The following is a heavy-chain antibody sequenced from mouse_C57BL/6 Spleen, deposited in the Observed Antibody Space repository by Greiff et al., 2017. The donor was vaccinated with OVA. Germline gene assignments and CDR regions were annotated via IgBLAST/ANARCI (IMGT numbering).Heavy chain of an antibody. CDR1: GYAFSSYW. CDR3: AKGSSYDWYFDV. Sequence: QVQLQQSGAELVKPGASVKISCKASGYAFSSYWMNWVKQRPGKGLEWIGQIYPGDGDTNYNGKFTGKATLTADKSSSTAYMQLSSLTSEDSAVYFCAKGSSYDWYFDVWGTGTTVTVSS. D-gene: IGHD1-1*01. V-gene: IGHV1-80*01. J-gene: IGHJ1*03. CDR2: IYPGDGDT.